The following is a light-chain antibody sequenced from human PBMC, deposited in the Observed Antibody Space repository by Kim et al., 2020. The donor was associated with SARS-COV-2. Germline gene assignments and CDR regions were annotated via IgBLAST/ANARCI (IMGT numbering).Light chain of an antibody. CDR2: KAS. V-gene: IGKV1-5*03. Sequence: DIQMTQSPSTLSASAGDRITITCRASQSISTWLAWYQHKPGKASKLLIYKASSLQSGVPSRFSGSGSGTDFTLTVSSLQPDDFATYYCQQYDTYPWTFGQGTKVDIK. CDR3: QQYDTYPWT. CDR1: QSISTW. J-gene: IGKJ1*01.